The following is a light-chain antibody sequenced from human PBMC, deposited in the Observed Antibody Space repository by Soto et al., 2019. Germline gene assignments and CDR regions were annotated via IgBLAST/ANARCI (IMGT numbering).Light chain of an antibody. CDR2: EVS. Sequence: QSALTQPASVSGSPGQSITISCTGSSTDVGAYNYVSWYQQYPGQAPNLLIYEVSRRPSGFSHRFSGSKSVNTAPLTISGLQAEDEAHYYCNSYTTMNTYVFGTGTKVTVL. CDR1: STDVGAYNY. V-gene: IGLV2-14*01. CDR3: NSYTTMNTYV. J-gene: IGLJ1*01.